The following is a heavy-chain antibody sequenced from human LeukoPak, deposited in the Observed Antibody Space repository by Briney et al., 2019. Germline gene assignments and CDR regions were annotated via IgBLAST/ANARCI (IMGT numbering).Heavy chain of an antibody. D-gene: IGHD6-6*01. CDR1: GGSIRGYY. V-gene: IGHV4-34*01. CDR2: INQNAGT. CDR3: ARARTRLSWLDP. Sequence: SETLSLTCAVSGGSIRGYYLSWVRQSPGKGLEWIGDINQNAGTDYNPSLKRRVTISIDSSKNRISLNVTAATAADTAMYYCARARTRLSWLDPWGQGTLDTVSS. J-gene: IGHJ5*02.